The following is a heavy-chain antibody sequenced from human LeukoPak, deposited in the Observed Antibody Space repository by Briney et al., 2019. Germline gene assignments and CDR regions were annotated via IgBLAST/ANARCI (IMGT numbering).Heavy chain of an antibody. CDR2: ISISGTYI. CDR3: ARVSSGGSGYDP. D-gene: IGHD3-10*01. J-gene: IGHJ5*02. Sequence: GGSLRLSCAASGFIFSDYSMNWVRQAPGKGLEWVASISISGTYIDYADSVKGRFTISRDNAKNSVYLQMNSLRAEDTAVYYCARVSSGGSGYDPWGQGTLVTVSS. CDR1: GFIFSDYS. V-gene: IGHV3-21*06.